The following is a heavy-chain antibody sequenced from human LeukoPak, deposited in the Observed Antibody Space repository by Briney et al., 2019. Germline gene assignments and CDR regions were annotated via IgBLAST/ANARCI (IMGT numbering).Heavy chain of an antibody. V-gene: IGHV3-49*04. J-gene: IGHJ6*02. Sequence: PGQSLRLSCTAYGFIFGDHAMSWVRQAPGKGLEWVGFIRSKAYGGTTEYAASVKGRFTISREDSKSIAYLQMNSLETEDTALYYCTRGPILLWMHNGMDVWGQGTTVTVSS. CDR2: IRSKAYGGTT. D-gene: IGHD5-18*01. CDR3: TRGPILLWMHNGMDV. CDR1: GFIFGDHA.